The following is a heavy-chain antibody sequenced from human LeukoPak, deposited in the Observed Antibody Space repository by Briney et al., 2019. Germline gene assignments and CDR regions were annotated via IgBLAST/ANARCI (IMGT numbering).Heavy chain of an antibody. CDR2: INTDGSNT. V-gene: IGHV3-74*01. D-gene: IGHD3-3*01. J-gene: IGHJ3*02. CDR3: AMEGFDI. CDR1: GFTFSSYW. Sequence: GGSLRLSCAASGFTFSSYWMHWVRQVPGKGLVWVSQINTDGSNTNYADSVKGRFTISRDNAKNTLYLQMNSLRVEDTAIYYCAMEGFDIWGQGTMVTVSS.